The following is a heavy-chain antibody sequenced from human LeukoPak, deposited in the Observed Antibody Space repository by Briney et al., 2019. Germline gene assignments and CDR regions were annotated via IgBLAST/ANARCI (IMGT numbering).Heavy chain of an antibody. V-gene: IGHV1-8*03. CDR2: MNPNSGNT. J-gene: IGHJ4*02. CDR1: GYTFTSYD. Sequence: ASVKVSCKASGYTFTSYDIDWVRQATGQGLEWMGWMNPNSGNTGYAQKFQGRVTITRNTSISTAYMELSSLRSEDTAVYYCARGKSQGAYSSSWSLGYWGQGTLVTVSS. CDR3: ARGKSQGAYSSSWSLGY. D-gene: IGHD6-13*01.